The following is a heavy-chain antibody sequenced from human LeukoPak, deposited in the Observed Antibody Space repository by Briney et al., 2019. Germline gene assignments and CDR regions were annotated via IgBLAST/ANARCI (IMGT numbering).Heavy chain of an antibody. CDR2: FIPIFVTA. CDR1: GGTFSSYS. J-gene: IGHJ6*02. Sequence: SVKVSCKPSGGTFSSYSFSWVRQAPGQGLEWLGGFIPIFVTANYAQKFQGRVTITADESTSTAYMELSSLRSEDTAVYYCAREKGSIVVVTSHLYYYYGMDVWGQGTTVTVSS. V-gene: IGHV1-69*13. CDR3: AREKGSIVVVTSHLYYYYGMDV. D-gene: IGHD2-21*02.